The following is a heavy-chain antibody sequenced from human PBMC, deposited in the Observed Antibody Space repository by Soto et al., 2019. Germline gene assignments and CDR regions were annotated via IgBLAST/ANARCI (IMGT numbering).Heavy chain of an antibody. CDR2: ISYDGSNK. Sequence: PGGALRDPWGGSGFTLSRYGMHWVRPAPGKGLEWVAVISYDGSNKYYADSVKGRFTISRDNSKNTLYLQMNSLRAEDTAVYYCEKDLSSRWSHDYWGQATLVTVS. CDR3: EKDLSSRWSHDY. J-gene: IGHJ4*02. D-gene: IGHD6-13*01. CDR1: GFTLSRYG. V-gene: IGHV3-30*18.